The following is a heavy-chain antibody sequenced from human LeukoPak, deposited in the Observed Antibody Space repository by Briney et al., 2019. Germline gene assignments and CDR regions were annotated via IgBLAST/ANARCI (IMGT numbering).Heavy chain of an antibody. J-gene: IGHJ4*02. CDR3: ARVTGMRYFDS. V-gene: IGHV4-4*07. CDR2: IYTSGST. Sequence: SETLSLTCTVSGGAVSTYYWSWIGHPAGKGLEGIGRIYTSGSTSYNPSLKSRVTMSEDTSKNEFSLKLTSVTAADTAVYYCARVTGMRYFDSWGPGILVTVSS. D-gene: IGHD3-9*01. CDR1: GGAVSTYY.